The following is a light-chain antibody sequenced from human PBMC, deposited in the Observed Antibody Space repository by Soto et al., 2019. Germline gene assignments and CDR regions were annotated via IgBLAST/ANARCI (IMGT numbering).Light chain of an antibody. Sequence: QSVLTQPPSASGTPGQSVTISCSGRSSNMGSNTVNGYQQPPGTAPKLLSYGNNQRPSGVAARFSGSWSGAAASLATRGLQSVDETDYYRAAWDDGMNGWVCATGTKVTVL. CDR2: GNN. CDR1: SSNMGSNT. CDR3: AAWDDGMNGWV. J-gene: IGLJ1*01. V-gene: IGLV1-44*01.